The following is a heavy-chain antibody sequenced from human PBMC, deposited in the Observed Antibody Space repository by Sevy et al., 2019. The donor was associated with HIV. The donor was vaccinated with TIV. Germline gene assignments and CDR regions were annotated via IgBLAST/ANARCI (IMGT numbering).Heavy chain of an antibody. CDR2: LQSGGST. V-gene: IGHV3-53*01. CDR1: GFTVSSKY. J-gene: IGHJ4*02. Sequence: GESLKISCEVSGFTVSSKYMSWVRQAPGKGLEWVSVLQSGGSTHYADSVKGRFTISRDNSKNTLYLQMNSLRAEDTAVYYCTRSLASGYFVTFDHWGQGALVTVSS. CDR3: TRSLASGYFVTFDH. D-gene: IGHD5-12*01.